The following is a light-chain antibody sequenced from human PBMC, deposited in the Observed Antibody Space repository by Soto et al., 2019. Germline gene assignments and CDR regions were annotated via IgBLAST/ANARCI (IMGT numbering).Light chain of an antibody. V-gene: IGKV3-20*01. CDR3: QQYGSSPWT. CDR1: QSVSSTY. J-gene: IGKJ1*01. CDR2: GAS. Sequence: EIVLTQSPGTLSLSPGQRATLSCRASQSVSSTYLAWYQQKAGQGPTLLIYGASTRATGIPARFSGSGSGTDFTLTISSLEPEDFAVYYCQQYGSSPWTFGQGTKXXV.